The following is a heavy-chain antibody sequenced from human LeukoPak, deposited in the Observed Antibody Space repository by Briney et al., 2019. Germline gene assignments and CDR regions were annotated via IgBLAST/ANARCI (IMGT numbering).Heavy chain of an antibody. V-gene: IGHV3-23*01. CDR1: GFTFRHYD. CDR3: MKLPTMIIVIDTDFEY. J-gene: IGHJ4*02. D-gene: IGHD2-21*01. Sequence: GGSLRLSCVASGFTFRHYDTSWVRQAPGKGLEWVSSINTSGGSTYYADSLQGRFTISRDNSKNILHLQMNNVRAEDTALYYCMKLPTMIIVIDTDFEYWGQGAQVTVSS. CDR2: INTSGGST.